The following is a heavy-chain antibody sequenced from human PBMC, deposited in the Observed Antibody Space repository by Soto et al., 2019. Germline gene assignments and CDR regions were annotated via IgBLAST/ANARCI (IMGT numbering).Heavy chain of an antibody. D-gene: IGHD3-9*01. CDR3: AKGPNLYYDILTGYYNNPHLYYYYGMDV. V-gene: IGHV3-30*14. CDR1: GFTFSSYA. Sequence: GGSLRLSCAASGFTFSSYAMHWVRQAPGKGLEWVAVISYDGSNKYYADSVKGRFTISRDNSKNTLYLQMNSLRAEDTAVYYCAKGPNLYYDILTGYYNNPHLYYYYGMDVWGQGTTVTVSS. CDR2: ISYDGSNK. J-gene: IGHJ6*02.